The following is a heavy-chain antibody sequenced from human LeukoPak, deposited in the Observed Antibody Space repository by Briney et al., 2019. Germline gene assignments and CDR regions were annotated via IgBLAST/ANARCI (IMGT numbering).Heavy chain of an antibody. D-gene: IGHD3-3*01. CDR2: IKPDGSEE. CDR1: GFTSSSHW. J-gene: IGHJ5*02. V-gene: IGHV3-7*01. Sequence: GGSLRLSCEASGFTSSSHWMSWVRQAPGKGLEWVATIKPDGSEENYVDSVRGQFTISRDNAKNSLHLQMSGLRAEDTAIYYCVTGGHYSGSWGQGSLVTVSS. CDR3: VTGGHYSGS.